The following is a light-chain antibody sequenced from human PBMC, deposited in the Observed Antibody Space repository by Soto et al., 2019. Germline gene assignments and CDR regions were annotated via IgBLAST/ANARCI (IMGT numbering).Light chain of an antibody. CDR3: QQYHNWPRT. V-gene: IGKV1-6*01. Sequence: AIQMTQFPSSLSASVRDRVTVTCRASQDIRNDLGWYQQKPGKAPKLLIYAASSLQSGVPSRFSGSGSGTEFTLTISGLHSEDFAVYYCQQYHNWPRTLGPGTKVDIK. J-gene: IGKJ3*01. CDR1: QDIRND. CDR2: AAS.